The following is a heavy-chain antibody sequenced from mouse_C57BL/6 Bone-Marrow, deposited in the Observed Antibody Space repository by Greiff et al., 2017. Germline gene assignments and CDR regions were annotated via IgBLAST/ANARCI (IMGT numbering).Heavy chain of an antibody. V-gene: IGHV14-4*01. CDR3: TTYCYGYDGYAMDY. CDR1: GFNIKDDY. CDR2: IDPENGGT. J-gene: IGHJ4*01. Sequence: EVMLVESGAELVRPGASVKLSCTASGFNIKDDYMHWVKQRPEQGLEWIGWIDPENGGTVYASQFQGKATITADTSSNTAYLQLSSLISEDTAVDYCTTYCYGYDGYAMDYWGQGTSVTVSS. D-gene: IGHD2-2*01.